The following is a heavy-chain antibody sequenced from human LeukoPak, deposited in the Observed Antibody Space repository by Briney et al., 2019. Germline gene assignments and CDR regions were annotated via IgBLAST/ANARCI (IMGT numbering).Heavy chain of an antibody. CDR1: GYTFTGYY. D-gene: IGHD6-13*01. J-gene: IGHJ4*02. CDR3: ARKAFGSSSWYVDF. V-gene: IGHV1-2*02. CDR2: INPNSGGA. Sequence: ASVKVSCKASGYTFTGYYIHWVRQAPGQGLEWMGWINPNSGGANYAQKFQGRVTMTRDTSSTTAYMELSGLRSDDTAVYYCARKAFGSSSWYVDFWGQGTLVTVSS.